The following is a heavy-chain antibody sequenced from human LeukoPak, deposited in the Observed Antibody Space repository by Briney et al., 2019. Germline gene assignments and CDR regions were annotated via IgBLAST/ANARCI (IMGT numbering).Heavy chain of an antibody. J-gene: IGHJ5*02. V-gene: IGHV4-34*01. CDR1: GGSFSGYF. CDR2: INHGGGN. Sequence: SETLSLTRGVSGGSFSGYFWSWIRQTPGKGLEWIGEINHGGGNNYNPSLKSRVTMSLGTSDNQFSLNMTSVTAADTAMYFCARWRGRGWFDPWGQGTLVTVSS. CDR3: ARWRGRGWFDP. D-gene: IGHD3-3*01.